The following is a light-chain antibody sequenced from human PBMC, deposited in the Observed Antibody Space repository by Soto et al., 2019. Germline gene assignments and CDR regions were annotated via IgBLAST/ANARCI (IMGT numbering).Light chain of an antibody. CDR2: GAS. J-gene: IGKJ1*01. V-gene: IGKV3-15*01. CDR3: QQYNNWPMWT. Sequence: EIVMTQSPATLSVSLGERATLSCRASQSITRNLAWYQQSPGQAPRLLIYGASTRATGIPARFSGSGSETEFTLTINSLLSEDCAVYYCQQYNNWPMWTFGQGTKVDIK. CDR1: QSITRN.